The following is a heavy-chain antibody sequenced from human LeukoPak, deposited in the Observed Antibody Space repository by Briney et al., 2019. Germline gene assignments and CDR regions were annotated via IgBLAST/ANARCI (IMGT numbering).Heavy chain of an antibody. CDR3: ARTSNIGYTDDIGYFRHFDY. J-gene: IGHJ4*02. V-gene: IGHV3-30*04. Sequence: GGSLRRSCAASGFTFTSNALHWGRQAPGKGLEWLTVISTDGSKKYYADSVKGRFTISRDSSRNTVYLQMDSLRPDDTAVYYCARTSNIGYTDDIGYFRHFDYWGQGTLVTVSS. CDR1: GFTFTSNA. CDR2: ISTDGSKK. D-gene: IGHD3-22*01.